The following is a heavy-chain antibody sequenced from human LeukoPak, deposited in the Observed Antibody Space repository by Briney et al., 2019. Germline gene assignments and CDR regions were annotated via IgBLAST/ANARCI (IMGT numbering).Heavy chain of an antibody. J-gene: IGHJ4*02. CDR3: ARDLERRNGYNGY. CDR2: INHSGST. CDR1: GGSFSGYY. Sequence: PSETLSLTCAVYGGSFSGYYWSWIRQPPGKGLEWIGEINHSGSTNYNPSLKSRVTISVDTSKNQFSLKLSSVTAADTAVYYCARDLERRNGYNGYWGQGTLVTVSS. D-gene: IGHD5-24*01. V-gene: IGHV4-34*01.